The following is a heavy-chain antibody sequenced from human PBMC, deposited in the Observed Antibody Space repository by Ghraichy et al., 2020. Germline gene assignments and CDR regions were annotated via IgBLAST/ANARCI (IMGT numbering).Heavy chain of an antibody. Sequence: GSLRLSCAASGFTFSSYEMNWVRQAPGKGLEWVSYISSSGSTIYYADSVKGRFTISRDNAKNSLYLQMNSLRAEDTAVYYCARLTGDQYFDYWGQGTLVTVSS. V-gene: IGHV3-48*03. J-gene: IGHJ4*02. CDR2: ISSSGSTI. CDR1: GFTFSSYE. CDR3: ARLTGDQYFDY. D-gene: IGHD7-27*01.